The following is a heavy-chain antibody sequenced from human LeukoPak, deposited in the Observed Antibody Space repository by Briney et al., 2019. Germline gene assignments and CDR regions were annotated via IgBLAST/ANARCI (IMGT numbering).Heavy chain of an antibody. CDR1: GGSISSSSYY. CDR3: ARDPYSGHYGNDYYYYMDV. Sequence: SETLSLTCTVSGGSISSSSYYWGWVRQPPGKGLEWIGSIYYSGSTYYNPSLKSRVTISVDTSKNQFSLKLSSVTAADTAVYYCARDPYSGHYGNDYYYYMDVWGKGTTVTISS. V-gene: IGHV4-39*07. D-gene: IGHD5-12*01. CDR2: IYYSGST. J-gene: IGHJ6*03.